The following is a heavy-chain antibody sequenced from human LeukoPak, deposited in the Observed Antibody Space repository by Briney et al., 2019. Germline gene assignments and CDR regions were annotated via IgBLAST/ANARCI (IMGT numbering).Heavy chain of an antibody. V-gene: IGHV3-53*01. Sequence: PGGSLRLSCAASGFTVSSNYMSWVRQAPGKGLEWVSVIYSGGSTYYADSVEGRFTISRDNSKNTLYLQMNSLRAEDTAVYYCARVEGEYSSSLAVWHYYYGMDVWGQGTTVTVSS. CDR1: GFTVSSNY. CDR3: ARVEGEYSSSLAVWHYYYGMDV. D-gene: IGHD6-6*01. J-gene: IGHJ6*02. CDR2: IYSGGST.